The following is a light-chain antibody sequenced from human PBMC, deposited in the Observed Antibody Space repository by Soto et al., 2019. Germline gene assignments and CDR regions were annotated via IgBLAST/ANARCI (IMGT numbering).Light chain of an antibody. Sequence: QSALTQPASVSGSPGQSITISCTGTSSNVGTYNLVSWYQQHPGEAPKLLIYEVSEWPSGVSIRFTASKSGNTASLTISGLQAEDEADYYCCSYADVSSYVFGTGTKLTVL. J-gene: IGLJ1*01. CDR1: SSNVGTYNL. V-gene: IGLV2-23*02. CDR2: EVS. CDR3: CSYADVSSYV.